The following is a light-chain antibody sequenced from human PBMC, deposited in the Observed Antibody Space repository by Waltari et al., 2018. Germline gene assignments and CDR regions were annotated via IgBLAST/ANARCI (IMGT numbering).Light chain of an antibody. V-gene: IGLV3-19*01. CDR3: NSRDSSGNPVV. CDR2: GKN. CDR1: SLRRSY. Sequence: SSELTQDPAVSVALGPTVRMTCQGDSLRRSYASWYQQKPGQAPVLVIYGKNNRPSGIPDRFSGSSSGNTASLTITGAQAEDEADYYCNSRDSSGNPVVFGGGTKLTVL. J-gene: IGLJ2*01.